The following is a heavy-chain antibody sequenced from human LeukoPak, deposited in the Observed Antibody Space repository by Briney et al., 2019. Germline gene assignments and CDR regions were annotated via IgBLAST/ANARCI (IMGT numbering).Heavy chain of an antibody. Sequence: KPSETLSLTCTVSGGSISSSSYYWGWIRQPPGKGLEWIGSIYYSGSTYYNPSLKSRVTISVDTSKNQFSLKLSSVTAADTAVYYCARQSGITMIVVVIDDAFDIWGQGTMVTVSS. CDR3: ARQSGITMIVVVIDDAFDI. D-gene: IGHD3-22*01. CDR2: IYYSGST. V-gene: IGHV4-39*01. J-gene: IGHJ3*02. CDR1: GGSISSSSYY.